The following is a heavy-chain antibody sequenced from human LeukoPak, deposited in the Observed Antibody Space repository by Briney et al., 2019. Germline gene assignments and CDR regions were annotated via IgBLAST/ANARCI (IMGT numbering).Heavy chain of an antibody. D-gene: IGHD6-13*01. CDR1: EFTLSSYW. Sequence: QPGGSLRLSCAASEFTLSSYWMSWVRQAPGKGLEWVANIKYDGSEIDYVDSVKGRFTISRDNAKNSLYLQMNSLRAEDTAVYYCARDIAAPGLFFDYWGQGTLVTVSS. J-gene: IGHJ4*02. CDR2: IKYDGSEI. CDR3: ARDIAAPGLFFDY. V-gene: IGHV3-7*01.